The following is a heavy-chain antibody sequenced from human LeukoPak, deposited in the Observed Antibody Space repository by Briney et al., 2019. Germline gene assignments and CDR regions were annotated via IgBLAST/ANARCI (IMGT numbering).Heavy chain of an antibody. CDR2: ISSSSSTI. V-gene: IGHV3-48*04. D-gene: IGHD3-3*01. CDR3: ARDRLWSGYYGPPYYGMDV. Sequence: PGGSLRLSCAASGFTFSSYSMNWVRQAPGKGLEWISCISSSSSTIYYADSVKGRFTISRDNAKNSLYLQMNSLRAEDTAVYYCARDRLWSGYYGPPYYGMDVWGQGTTVTVSS. CDR1: GFTFSSYS. J-gene: IGHJ6*02.